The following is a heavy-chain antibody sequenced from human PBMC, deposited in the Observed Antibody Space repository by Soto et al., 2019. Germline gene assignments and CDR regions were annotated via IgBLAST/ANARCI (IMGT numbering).Heavy chain of an antibody. J-gene: IGHJ6*02. CDR2: ISAYNGNT. D-gene: IGHD6-19*01. CDR1: GYTFTSYG. V-gene: IGHV1-18*01. CDR3: ARDRAGANYYYYGMDV. Sequence: ASVKVSCKASGYTFTSYGISWVRQAPAQGLEWMGWISAYNGNTNYAQKLRGRVTMTTDTSTSTAYMELRSLRSDDTAVYYCARDRAGANYYYYGMDVWGQGTTVTVS.